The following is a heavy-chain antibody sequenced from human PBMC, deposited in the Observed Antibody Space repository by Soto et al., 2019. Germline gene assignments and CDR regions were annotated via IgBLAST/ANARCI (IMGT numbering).Heavy chain of an antibody. D-gene: IGHD3-3*01. CDR2: FDPEDGET. CDR3: TTDRWFLEWLLARATKYYYGMDV. Sequence: ASVKLSCKVSGYSLTELSMHWVRQAPGKGLEWMGGFDPEDGETIYAQKFQGRVTMTEDTSTDTAYMELSSLRSEDTAVYYCTTDRWFLEWLLARATKYYYGMDVWGQGTTVTVSS. J-gene: IGHJ6*02. V-gene: IGHV1-24*01. CDR1: GYSLTELS.